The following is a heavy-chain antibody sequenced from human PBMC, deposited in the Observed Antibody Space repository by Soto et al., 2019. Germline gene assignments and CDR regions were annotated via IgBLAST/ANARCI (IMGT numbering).Heavy chain of an antibody. CDR3: AKVYGVWWSGYYDY. J-gene: IGHJ4*02. Sequence: PGGSLRLCCAALGFTCCSYAMSCVRQAAGKGLEWVSAISGSGGSTYYADSVKAQFTISTDNSKNTLYLQMNSLRAEDTAVYDCAKVYGVWWSGYYDYWVQGTLVTAPQ. CDR2: ISGSGGST. D-gene: IGHD3-3*01. V-gene: IGHV3-23*01. CDR1: GFTCCSYA.